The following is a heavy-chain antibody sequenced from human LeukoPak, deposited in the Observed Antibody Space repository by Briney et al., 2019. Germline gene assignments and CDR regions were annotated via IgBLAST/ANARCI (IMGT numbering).Heavy chain of an antibody. CDR2: IYHSGST. V-gene: IGHV4-30-2*01. CDR1: GVSIGSGGYS. Sequence: PSETLSLTCAVSGVSIGSGGYSWIWIRQPPGKGLEWIGYIYHSGSTYYSPSLKSRLTMSLDRSKNQFSLRLSSMTAADTAIYYCARGNMLGDVFDIWGQGTMVTVSS. D-gene: IGHD3-10*02. J-gene: IGHJ3*02. CDR3: ARGNMLGDVFDI.